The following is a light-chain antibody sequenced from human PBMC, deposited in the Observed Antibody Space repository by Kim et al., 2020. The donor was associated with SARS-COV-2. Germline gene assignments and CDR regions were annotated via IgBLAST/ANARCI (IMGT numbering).Light chain of an antibody. J-gene: IGLJ3*02. Sequence: SSELTQDPAVSVALGQTVRITCQGDSLRSYYASWYQQKPGQAPVLVIYGKNNRPSGIPDRFSGSSSGNTASLTITGAQAEDEAVYYCNSRDSSGNHFWVFGGGTQLTVL. CDR1: SLRSYY. V-gene: IGLV3-19*01. CDR3: NSRDSSGNHFWV. CDR2: GKN.